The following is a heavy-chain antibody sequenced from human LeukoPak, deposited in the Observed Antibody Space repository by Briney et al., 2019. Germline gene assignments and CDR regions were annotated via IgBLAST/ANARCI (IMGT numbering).Heavy chain of an antibody. D-gene: IGHD5-18*01. CDR1: GFTFSSYG. J-gene: IGHJ4*02. CDR2: ISYDGSNK. Sequence: GGSLRLSCAASGFTFSSYGMHWVRQAPGKGLEWVAVISYDGSNKYYADSVKGRFTISRDNSKNTLYLQMNSLRVEDTAVYYCARTPLRWIQLWGIDYWGQGTLVTVSS. CDR3: ARTPLRWIQLWGIDY. V-gene: IGHV3-30*03.